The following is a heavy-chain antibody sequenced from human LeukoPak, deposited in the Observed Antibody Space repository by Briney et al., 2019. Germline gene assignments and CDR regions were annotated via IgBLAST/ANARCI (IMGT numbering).Heavy chain of an antibody. CDR2: IYYSGST. Sequence: SETLSLTCTVSGGSISSYFWSWIRQPPGKALEWIGYIYYSGSTNYNPSLKSRVTISVDTSKNEFSLNLSSVTAADTALYYCARKGGTFDSWGQGILVTVSS. CDR1: GGSISSYF. CDR3: ARKGGTFDS. V-gene: IGHV4-59*08. J-gene: IGHJ4*02. D-gene: IGHD2-15*01.